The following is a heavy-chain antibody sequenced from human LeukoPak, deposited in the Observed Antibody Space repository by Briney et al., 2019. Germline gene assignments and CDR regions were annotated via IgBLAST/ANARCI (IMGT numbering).Heavy chain of an antibody. D-gene: IGHD6-6*01. J-gene: IGHJ5*02. CDR2: ISGYNGNP. V-gene: IGHV1-18*01. CDR3: GRSYSSSHPDWFDP. CDR1: GYTFTSYG. Sequence: ASVKVSCKASGYTFTSYGISWVRQAPGQGLEWMGWISGYNGNPNYAQKLQGRVTMTTDTSTSTAYMELRSLRADDTAVYYCGRSYSSSHPDWFDPWGQGTLGTVSS.